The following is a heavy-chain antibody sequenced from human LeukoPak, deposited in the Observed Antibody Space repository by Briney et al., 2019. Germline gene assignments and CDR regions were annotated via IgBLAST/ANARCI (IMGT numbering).Heavy chain of an antibody. J-gene: IGHJ4*02. D-gene: IGHD3-10*01. CDR3: ARPDDSESFYRANHY. V-gene: IGHV3-30*04. CDR1: GPSFNSYP. Sequence: GRCLRLACAASGPSFNSYPTRWVRHAPSKCMGWVAVISNDGNNKNYADSVKGRFTISRDNSNNTLSLQMNGLRVEDTAVYYCARPDDSESFYRANHYWGRGTLVTVS. CDR2: ISNDGNNK.